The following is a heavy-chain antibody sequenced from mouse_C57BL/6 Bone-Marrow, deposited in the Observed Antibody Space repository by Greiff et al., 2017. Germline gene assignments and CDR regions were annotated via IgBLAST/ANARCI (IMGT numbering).Heavy chain of an antibody. V-gene: IGHV1-55*01. J-gene: IGHJ2*01. CDR2: IYPTSGRT. CDR3: ARSGPLGRSFDY. Sequence: QVHVKQPGAERVKPGASVKMSCKASGYTFTSYWITWVKQRPGQGLEWIGDIYPTSGRTNYNEKFKSKAILTVDTSSNTAYMQLSSLTSEDSAVFYCARSGPLGRSFDYWGQGTTLTVSS. CDR1: GYTFTSYW. D-gene: IGHD4-1*01.